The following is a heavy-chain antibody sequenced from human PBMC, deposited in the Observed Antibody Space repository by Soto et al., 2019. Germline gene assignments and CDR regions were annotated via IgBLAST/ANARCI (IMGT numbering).Heavy chain of an antibody. J-gene: IGHJ4*02. CDR2: ISSSSSYI. Sequence: EVQLVESGGGLVKPGGSLRLSCAASGFTFSSYSMNWVRQAPGKGLEWVSSISSSSSYIYYADSVKGRFTISRANAKHALYLQMNSLRAEDTAMYYSASDVSAVLEQQQLVRHDYWGQGNLVTVSS. V-gene: IGHV3-21*01. D-gene: IGHD6-13*01. CDR3: ASDVSAVLEQQQLVRHDY. CDR1: GFTFSSYS.